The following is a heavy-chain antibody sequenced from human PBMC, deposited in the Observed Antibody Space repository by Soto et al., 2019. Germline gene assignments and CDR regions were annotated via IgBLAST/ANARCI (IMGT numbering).Heavy chain of an antibody. CDR3: ARAYYDFWSGYYSGSSSVGDFDI. CDR2: INPNSGGT. Sequence: QVQLVQSGAEVKKPGASVKVSCKASGYTFTGYYMHWVRQAPGQGLEWMGWINPNSGGTNYAQKLQGWVQLTRDTSISTAYMELSRLRSDDTAVYYCARAYYDFWSGYYSGSSSVGDFDIWGQGTMVTVSS. CDR1: GYTFTGYY. V-gene: IGHV1-2*04. J-gene: IGHJ3*02. D-gene: IGHD3-3*01.